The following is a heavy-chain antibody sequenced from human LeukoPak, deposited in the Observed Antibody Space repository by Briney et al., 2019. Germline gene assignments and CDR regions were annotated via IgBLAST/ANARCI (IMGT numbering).Heavy chain of an antibody. J-gene: IGHJ6*03. V-gene: IGHV4-39*01. CDR2: MYYSGST. CDR1: GGSISSTKYY. CDR3: ARYRAARLSRGYYYYMDV. Sequence: PTETLSLTCTVSGGSISSTKYYWGWIRQPPGKGLEWIGSMYYSGSTHYNSSLKSRDTISVDTSKNQFSRKLSSVTAADTAMYYCARYRAARLSRGYYYYMDVWGKGITVTVSS. D-gene: IGHD3-10*01.